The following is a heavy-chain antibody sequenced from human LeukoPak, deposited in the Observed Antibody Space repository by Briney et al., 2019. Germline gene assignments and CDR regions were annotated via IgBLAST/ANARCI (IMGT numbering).Heavy chain of an antibody. Sequence: PGGSLRLSCAASGFTFSSYEMNWVRQAPGKGLEWVSYISSSGTTIYYADSVKGRFTISRDNAKNSVYLQMNSLRDEDTAVYYCARGLAARLGQWGQGTLVTVSS. J-gene: IGHJ4*02. V-gene: IGHV3-48*03. CDR3: ARGLAARLGQ. CDR1: GFTFSSYE. CDR2: ISSSGTTI. D-gene: IGHD6-6*01.